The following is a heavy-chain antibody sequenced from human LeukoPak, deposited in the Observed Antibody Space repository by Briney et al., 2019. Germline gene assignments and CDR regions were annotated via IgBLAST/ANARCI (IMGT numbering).Heavy chain of an antibody. CDR3: ARSELLWFGGVNSGFDY. CDR1: GGSISSGGHY. D-gene: IGHD3-10*01. V-gene: IGHV4-61*02. CDR2: IYTSGST. Sequence: PSQTLSLTCTVSGGSISSGGHYWSWIRQPAGKGLEWIGRIYTSGSTNYNPSLKSRVTISLDTSKNQFSLKLSSVTAADTAVYYCARSELLWFGGVNSGFDYWGQGTLVTVSS. J-gene: IGHJ4*02.